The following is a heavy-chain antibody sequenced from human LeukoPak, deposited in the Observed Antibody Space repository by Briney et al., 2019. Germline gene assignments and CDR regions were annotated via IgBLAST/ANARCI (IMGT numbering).Heavy chain of an antibody. CDR2: IFSSGNT. J-gene: IGHJ3*02. D-gene: IGHD2-2*02. V-gene: IGHV4-4*07. Sequence: SETLSLTCTVFGGSISGYYWSWIRQPAGKGLEWIGRIFSSGNTNYNPSLKSRVTMSVDTSKNQVSLELSSVTAADTAVYYCARVGYCSSTTCYIKAFDIWGQGTVVTVSS. CDR1: GGSISGYY. CDR3: ARVGYCSSTTCYIKAFDI.